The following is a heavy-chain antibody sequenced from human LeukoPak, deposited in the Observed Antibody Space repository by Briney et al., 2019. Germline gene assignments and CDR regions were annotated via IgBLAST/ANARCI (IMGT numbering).Heavy chain of an antibody. CDR3: AKAGNYDILTGYHFDY. D-gene: IGHD3-9*01. V-gene: IGHV3-21*01. J-gene: IGHJ4*02. CDR1: GFTFSSYS. Sequence: GGSLRLSCAASGFTFSSYSMNWVRQAPGKGLEWVSSISSSSSYIYYADSVKGRFTISRDNAKNSLYLQMNSLRAEDTAVYYCAKAGNYDILTGYHFDYWGQGTLVTVSS. CDR2: ISSSSSYI.